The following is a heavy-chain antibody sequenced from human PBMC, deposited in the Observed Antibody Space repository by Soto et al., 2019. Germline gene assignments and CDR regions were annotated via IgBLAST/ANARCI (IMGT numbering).Heavy chain of an antibody. V-gene: IGHV3-74*01. J-gene: IGHJ5*02. CDR1: GFTFSSYW. CDR3: ASASSSSGWFDP. D-gene: IGHD6-6*01. CDR2: INSDGSST. Sequence: AGGSLRLSCAASGFTFSSYWMHWVRQAPGKGLVWVSRINSDGSSTSYADSVKGRFTISRDNAKNTLYLQMNSLRAEDTAVYYCASASSSSGWFDPWGQGTLVTVSS.